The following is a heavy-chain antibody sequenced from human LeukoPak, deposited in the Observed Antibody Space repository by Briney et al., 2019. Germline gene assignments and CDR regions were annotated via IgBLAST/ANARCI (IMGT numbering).Heavy chain of an antibody. CDR2: ISAGGGST. Sequence: GGSLRLSCAASGFTFSTYAMGWVRQAPGKGLEWVSAISAGGGSTYYTDSVKGRFTISRDNSKNTVYLQMNSLRAEDTAVYFCAKRSSVNCYNAFDFWGQGTMVTVSS. D-gene: IGHD2-2*02. J-gene: IGHJ3*01. CDR1: GFTFSTYA. CDR3: AKRSSVNCYNAFDF. V-gene: IGHV3-23*01.